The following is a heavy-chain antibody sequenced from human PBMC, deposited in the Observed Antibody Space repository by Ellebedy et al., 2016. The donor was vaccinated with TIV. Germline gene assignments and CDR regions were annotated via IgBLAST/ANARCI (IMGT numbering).Heavy chain of an antibody. D-gene: IGHD5-24*01. J-gene: IGHJ4*02. CDR2: IYYNENT. CDR1: GASISRYY. V-gene: IGHV4-59*08. CDR3: ARTPFSAGNGYHPHDY. Sequence: MPSETLSLTCTVPGASISRYYWSWIRQPPGKGLEWIGYIYYNENTNYNPSLKSRVTISVDTSKTQFSLNLNSVTAADTAVYFCARTPFSAGNGYHPHDYWGQGILVTVSS.